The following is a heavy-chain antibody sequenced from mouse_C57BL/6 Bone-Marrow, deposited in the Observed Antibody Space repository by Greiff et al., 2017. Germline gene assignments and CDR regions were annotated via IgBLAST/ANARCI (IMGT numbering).Heavy chain of an antibody. CDR2: IDPSDSYT. J-gene: IGHJ2*01. Sequence: VQLQQPGAELVMPGASVKLSCKASGYTFTSYWMHWVKQRPGQGLEWIGEIDPSDSYTNYNQKFKGKSTLTVDKSSSTAYMQLSSLTAEDSAVYYCARERWFYFDYWGQGTTLTVSS. D-gene: IGHD2-3*01. CDR1: GYTFTSYW. CDR3: ARERWFYFDY. V-gene: IGHV1-69*01.